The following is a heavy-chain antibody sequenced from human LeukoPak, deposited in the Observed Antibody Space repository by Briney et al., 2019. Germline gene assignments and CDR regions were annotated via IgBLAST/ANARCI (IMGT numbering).Heavy chain of an antibody. CDR3: ARESGYSYAHIYYYYYYMDV. Sequence: GGSLGLSCGASGFTFSSYWMSWVRQAPGKGLEWVANIKHDGSEKYSVDSVKGRFTISRDNAKNSLYLQMSSLRAEDTAVYYCARESGYSYAHIYYYYYYMDVWGKGTTVTVSS. D-gene: IGHD5-18*01. J-gene: IGHJ6*03. V-gene: IGHV3-7*01. CDR1: GFTFSSYW. CDR2: IKHDGSEK.